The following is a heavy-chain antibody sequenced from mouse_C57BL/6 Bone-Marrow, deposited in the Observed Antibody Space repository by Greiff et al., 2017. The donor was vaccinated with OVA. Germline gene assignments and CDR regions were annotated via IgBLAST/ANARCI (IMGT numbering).Heavy chain of an antibody. D-gene: IGHD1-1*01. V-gene: IGHV3-6*01. Sequence: EVQVVESGPGLVKPSPSLSLTCSVTGYSITSGYYWNWIRQFPGNKLEWMGYIRYDGGTNYNPSLKNRISITRDTSTNQFFLKLNSVTTEDTATEDCARGESTTVVSYDSYYDAMDYWGQGTSVTVSS. CDR3: ARGESTTVVSYDSYYDAMDY. CDR2: IRYDGGT. J-gene: IGHJ4*01. CDR1: GYSITSGYY.